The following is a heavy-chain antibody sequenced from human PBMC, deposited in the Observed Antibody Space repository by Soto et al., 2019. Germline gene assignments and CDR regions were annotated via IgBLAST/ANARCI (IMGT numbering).Heavy chain of an antibody. CDR2: INAGNGNT. J-gene: IGHJ4*02. V-gene: IGHV1-3*01. CDR3: ASSRIGVVPAANDY. CDR1: GYTFTSYA. Sequence: QVQLVQSGAEVKKPGASVKVSCKASGYTFTSYAMHWVRQAPGQRLEWMGWINAGNGNTKYSQKFQGRATITRDTSASTAYMELSSLGSEDTAVYSCASSRIGVVPAANDYWGQGTLVTVSS. D-gene: IGHD2-21*02.